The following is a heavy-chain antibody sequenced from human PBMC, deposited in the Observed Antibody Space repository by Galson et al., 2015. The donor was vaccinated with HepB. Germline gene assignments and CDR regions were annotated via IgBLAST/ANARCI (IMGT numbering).Heavy chain of an antibody. CDR2: ISWNSGSI. J-gene: IGHJ4*02. CDR3: AKLGGSRQFDY. CDR1: GFTFDDYA. D-gene: IGHD2-15*01. Sequence: SLRLSCAASGFTFDDYAMHWVRQAPGKGLEWVSGISWNSGSIGYADSVKGRFTISRDNAKNSLYLQMNSLRAEDTALYYCAKLGGSRQFDYWGQGTLVTVSS. V-gene: IGHV3-9*01.